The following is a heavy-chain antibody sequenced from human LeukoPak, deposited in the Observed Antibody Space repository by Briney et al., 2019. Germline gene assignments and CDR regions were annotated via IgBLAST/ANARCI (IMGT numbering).Heavy chain of an antibody. Sequence: ASVKVSCKASGYTFTSYDINWVRQATGQGLEWMGWMNPNSGNTGYAQKFQGRVTMTRDTSISTAYMELSRLRSDDTAVYYCARARSYQLLFHYWGQGTLVTVSS. CDR3: ARARSYQLLFHY. D-gene: IGHD2-2*01. J-gene: IGHJ4*02. CDR1: GYTFTSYD. V-gene: IGHV1-8*01. CDR2: MNPNSGNT.